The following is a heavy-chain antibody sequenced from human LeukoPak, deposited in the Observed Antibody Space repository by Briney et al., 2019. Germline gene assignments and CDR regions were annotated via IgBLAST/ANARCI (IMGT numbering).Heavy chain of an antibody. CDR2: ISSDGTGT. CDR3: ARSYYGSGSYSQNDY. V-gene: IGHV3-74*01. J-gene: IGHJ4*02. Sequence: GGSPRLSCAASGFTFNSYWMHWVRQAPGKGLEWVSRISSDGTGTIYADSVKGRFTISRDNAKNTLYLQMSSLRAEDTAVYYCARSYYGSGSYSQNDYWGQGTLVTVSS. D-gene: IGHD3-10*01. CDR1: GFTFNSYW.